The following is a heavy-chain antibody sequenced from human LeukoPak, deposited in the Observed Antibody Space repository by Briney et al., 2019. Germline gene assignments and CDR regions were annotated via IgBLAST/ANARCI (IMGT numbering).Heavy chain of an antibody. J-gene: IGHJ4*02. V-gene: IGHV3-33*06. CDR2: IWYDGSNK. Sequence: GGSLRLSCAASGFTFSSYGMHWVRQAPGKGLEWVAVIWYDGSNKYYADSVKGRFTISRDNSKNTLYLQMNSLRAEDTAVYYCAKDMSGYYPYYFDYWGQGTLVTVSS. D-gene: IGHD3-22*01. CDR3: AKDMSGYYPYYFDY. CDR1: GFTFSSYG.